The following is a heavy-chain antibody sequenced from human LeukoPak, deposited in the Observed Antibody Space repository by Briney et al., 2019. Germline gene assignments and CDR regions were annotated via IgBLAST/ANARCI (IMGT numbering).Heavy chain of an antibody. CDR3: ARHPRPTLYSSSWYPAVDY. J-gene: IGHJ4*02. CDR2: IYYSGST. D-gene: IGHD6-13*01. CDR1: GGSISSSSYY. V-gene: IGHV4-39*01. Sequence: PSETLSLTCTVSGGSISSSSYYWGWIRQPPGKGLEWIGSIYYSGSTYYNPSLKSRVTISVDTSKNQFSLKLSSVTAADTAVYYCARHPRPTLYSSSWYPAVDYWGQGTLVTVSS.